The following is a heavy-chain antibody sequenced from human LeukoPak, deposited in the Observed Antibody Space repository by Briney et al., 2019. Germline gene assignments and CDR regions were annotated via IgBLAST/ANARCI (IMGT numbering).Heavy chain of an antibody. CDR2: INPNSGGT. Sequence: ASVKVSCKASGYTFTGYYMHWVRQAPGQGLEWMGWINPNSGGTNYAQKFQGWVTMTRNTSISTAYMELSSLRSDDTAVYYCARGPPNWGYDYWGPGTLVTVSS. CDR3: ARGPPNWGYDY. D-gene: IGHD7-27*01. V-gene: IGHV1-2*04. J-gene: IGHJ4*02. CDR1: GYTFTGYY.